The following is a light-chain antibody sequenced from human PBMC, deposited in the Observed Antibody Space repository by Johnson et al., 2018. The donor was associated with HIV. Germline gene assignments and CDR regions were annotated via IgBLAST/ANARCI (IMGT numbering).Light chain of an antibody. CDR1: SSNIGNNY. J-gene: IGLJ1*01. CDR3: ETWDSSLTGV. V-gene: IGLV1-51*02. CDR2: ENN. Sequence: QSVLTQPPSVSAAPGQKVTISCSGSSSNIGNNYVSWYQQLPGTASKLLIHENNKRPSGIPDRFSGSKSGTSATLAITGLQTGDEADYYCETWDSSLTGVFGTRTKVTVL.